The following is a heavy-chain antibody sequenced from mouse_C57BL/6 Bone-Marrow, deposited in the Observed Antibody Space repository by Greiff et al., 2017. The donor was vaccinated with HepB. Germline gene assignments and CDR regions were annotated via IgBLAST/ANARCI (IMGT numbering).Heavy chain of an antibody. V-gene: IGHV5-4*01. CDR1: GFTFSSYA. Sequence: DVMLVESGGGLVKPGGSLKLSCAASGFTFSSYAMSWVRQTPEKRLEWVATISDGGSYTYYPDNVKGRFTISRDNAKNNLYLQMSHLKSEDTAMYYCARDLTGTYYYAMDYWGLGTSVTVSS. J-gene: IGHJ4*01. D-gene: IGHD4-1*01. CDR3: ARDLTGTYYYAMDY. CDR2: ISDGGSYT.